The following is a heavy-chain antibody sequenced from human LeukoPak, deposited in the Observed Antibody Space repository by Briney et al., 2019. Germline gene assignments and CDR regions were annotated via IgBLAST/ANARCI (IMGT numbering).Heavy chain of an antibody. Sequence: GGSLRLSCAASGFTFDDYGMSWVRQAPGKGLEWVSGINWNGGGTGYADSVKGRFTIARDNAKNSLYLQMNSLRAEDTAVYYCARDGMGGIKAFDIWGQGTMVTVSS. CDR1: GFTFDDYG. J-gene: IGHJ3*02. CDR3: ARDGMGGIKAFDI. V-gene: IGHV3-20*04. CDR2: INWNGGGT. D-gene: IGHD3-16*01.